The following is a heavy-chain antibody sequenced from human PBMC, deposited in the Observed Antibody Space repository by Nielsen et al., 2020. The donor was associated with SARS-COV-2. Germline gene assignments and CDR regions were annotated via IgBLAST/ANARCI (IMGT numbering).Heavy chain of an antibody. CDR3: ASLPALNNYSDS. CDR2: ISYFGST. V-gene: IGHV4-59*01. D-gene: IGHD2/OR15-2a*01. Sequence: SETLSLTCNVSGGSISGSYWSWIRQPPGKGLEWIAYISYFGSTNHNPSLTSRVTISVDTSKNQFSLKLSSVTAADTAVYYCASLPALNNYSDSWGQGTLVTVSS. CDR1: GGSISGSY. J-gene: IGHJ4*02.